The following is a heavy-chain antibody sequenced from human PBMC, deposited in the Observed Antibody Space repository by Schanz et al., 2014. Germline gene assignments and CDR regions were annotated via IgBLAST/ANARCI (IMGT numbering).Heavy chain of an antibody. CDR3: VKDLQRELLRDDHYYGMDV. Sequence: QVQLVESGGDVVQPGRSLRLSCAASGFNFRSYPMSWVRQAPGKGLEWVAVVCYDGSKKYYADSVKGRFTTSRDNSKNTMYLQMNSLRAEDTAVYYCVKDLQRELLRDDHYYGMDVWGQGTTVTVSS. D-gene: IGHD1-26*01. V-gene: IGHV3-33*06. J-gene: IGHJ6*02. CDR1: GFNFRSYP. CDR2: VCYDGSKK.